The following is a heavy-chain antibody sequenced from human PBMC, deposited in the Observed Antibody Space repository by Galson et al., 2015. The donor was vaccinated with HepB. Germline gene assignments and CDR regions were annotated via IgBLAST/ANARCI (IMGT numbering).Heavy chain of an antibody. V-gene: IGHV4-34*01. CDR3: ARAVYWSGYGDAFDI. Sequence: ETLSLTCAVYGGSFSGYYWSWIRQPPGKGLEWIGEINHSGGTNYNPSLKSRVTISVDTSKNQFSLKLSSVTAADTAVYYCARAVYWSGYGDAFDIWGQGTMVTVSS. CDR2: INHSGGT. CDR1: GGSFSGYY. J-gene: IGHJ3*02. D-gene: IGHD3-3*01.